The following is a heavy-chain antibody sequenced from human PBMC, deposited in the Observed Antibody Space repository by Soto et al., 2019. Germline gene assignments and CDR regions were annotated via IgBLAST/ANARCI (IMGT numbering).Heavy chain of an antibody. CDR3: ARGALGSSPYFDY. CDR1: GGSISSSNW. Sequence: SETLSLTCAVSGGSISSSNWWRWVRQPPGKGLEWIGEIYHSGSTNYNPSLKSRVTISVDKSKNQFSLKLSSVTAADTAVYYCARGALGSSPYFDYWGQGTLVTVSS. V-gene: IGHV4-4*02. J-gene: IGHJ4*02. D-gene: IGHD6-6*01. CDR2: IYHSGST.